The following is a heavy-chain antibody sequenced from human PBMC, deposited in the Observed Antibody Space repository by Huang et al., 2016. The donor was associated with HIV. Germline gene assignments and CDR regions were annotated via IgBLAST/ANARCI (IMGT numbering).Heavy chain of an antibody. CDR2: INPKRGGT. J-gene: IGHJ4*02. D-gene: IGHD6-6*01. V-gene: IGHV1-2*02. CDR1: GYTFTDSN. Sequence: QVQLVQSGAEVKNPGASVRVYCKASGYTFTDSNNHWVRQAPGQGLEWMGWINPKRGGTMYAQRLQGRMTMTRDTTISTVHMDLRRIQSDDTAVYFWARDWSFGSSTSPADWGQGTLVTVSS. CDR3: ARDWSFGSSTSPAD.